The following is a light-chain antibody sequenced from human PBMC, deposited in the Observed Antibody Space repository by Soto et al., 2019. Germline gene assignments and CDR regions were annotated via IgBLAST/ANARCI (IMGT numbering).Light chain of an antibody. CDR1: QSVSSN. CDR3: QQYNNWPPWT. CDR2: GAS. J-gene: IGKJ1*01. V-gene: IGKV3-15*01. Sequence: EIVMTHAPSTLALSAGERGTLSCRASQSVSSNLAWYQQKPGQAPRLLIYGASTRATGIPARFSGSGSGTEFTLTISSLQSEDFAVYYCQQYNNWPPWTFGQGTKVDIK.